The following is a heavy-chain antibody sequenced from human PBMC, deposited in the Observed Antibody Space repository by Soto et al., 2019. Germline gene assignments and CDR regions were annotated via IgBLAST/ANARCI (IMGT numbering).Heavy chain of an antibody. CDR1: GGSFSGYY. D-gene: IGHD2-15*01. Sequence: QVQLQQWGAGLLKPSETLSLTCAVYGGSFSGYYWSWIRQPPGKGLEWMGEINHSGSTNYNPSLKSRVTISVDTSKNQFSLKLSSVTAADTAVYYCARGVGDIVVVVAATEAPFDYWGQGTLVTVSS. CDR3: ARGVGDIVVVVAATEAPFDY. CDR2: INHSGST. J-gene: IGHJ4*02. V-gene: IGHV4-34*01.